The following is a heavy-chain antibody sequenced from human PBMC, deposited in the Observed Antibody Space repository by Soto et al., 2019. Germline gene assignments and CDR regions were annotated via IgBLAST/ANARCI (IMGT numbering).Heavy chain of an antibody. J-gene: IGHJ4*02. CDR2: IWYDGSNK. CDR3: ARDYSSSSDLAY. V-gene: IGHV3-33*01. Sequence: QVQLVESGGGVVQPGRSLRLSCAASGFTFSNYGMHWVRQAPGKGLEWVAVIWYDGSNKYYVDSVKGRFTISRDNSKNTLYLQMNSLRGEDTAMYYCARDYSSSSDLAYWGQGTLVTVSS. CDR1: GFTFSNYG. D-gene: IGHD6-6*01.